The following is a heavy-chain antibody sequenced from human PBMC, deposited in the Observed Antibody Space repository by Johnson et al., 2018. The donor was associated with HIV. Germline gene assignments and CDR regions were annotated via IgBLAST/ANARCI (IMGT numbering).Heavy chain of an antibody. CDR3: AREGDYVWGPGKVSDI. CDR2: IYSGGST. Sequence: VQLVESGGGLIQPGGSLRLSCAASGFTVSSNYMNWVRQAPGKGLEWVSVIYSGGSTYHADSVRGRFTISRDNSKNTLYLQMNSLRAEDTAVYYCAREGDYVWGPGKVSDIWGQGTMVTVSS. V-gene: IGHV3-53*01. J-gene: IGHJ3*02. D-gene: IGHD3-16*01. CDR1: GFTVSSNY.